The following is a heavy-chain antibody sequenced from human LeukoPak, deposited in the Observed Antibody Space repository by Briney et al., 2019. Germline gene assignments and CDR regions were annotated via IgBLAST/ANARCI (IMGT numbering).Heavy chain of an antibody. D-gene: IGHD3-22*01. CDR1: GFTFSDYY. Sequence: PGGSLRLSCAASGFTFSDYYMSWIRQAPGKGLEWVSYISSSGSTIYYADSVKGRFTISRDNAKNSLYLQMNSLRAKDTAVYYCARGDMKVVVSTPAWGQGTLVTVSS. V-gene: IGHV3-11*01. CDR2: ISSSGSTI. CDR3: ARGDMKVVVSTPA. J-gene: IGHJ4*02.